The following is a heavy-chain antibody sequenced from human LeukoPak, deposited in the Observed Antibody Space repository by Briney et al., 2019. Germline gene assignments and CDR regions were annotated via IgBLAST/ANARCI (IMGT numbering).Heavy chain of an antibody. J-gene: IGHJ3*02. D-gene: IGHD3-22*01. V-gene: IGHV3-23*01. CDR2: ISGSGGST. CDR1: GFTFSSYA. Sequence: GGSLRLSCAASGFTFSSYAMNWVRQAPGKGLEWVSDISGSGGSTFYADSVKGRFTISRDNSKRMLYLQMNSLRAEDTAVYYCARDLIAYYYDSSGQRGAFDIWGQGTMVTVSS. CDR3: ARDLIAYYYDSSGQRGAFDI.